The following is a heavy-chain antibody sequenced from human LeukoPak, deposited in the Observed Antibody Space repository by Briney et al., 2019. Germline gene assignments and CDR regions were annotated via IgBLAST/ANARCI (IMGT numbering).Heavy chain of an antibody. J-gene: IGHJ4*02. D-gene: IGHD6-19*01. CDR3: ARGMGIAVAGYFDY. CDR1: GFTFSSYA. V-gene: IGHV3-23*01. CDR2: ISGSGGST. Sequence: GGSLRLSCAASGFTFSSYAMSWVRQAPGKGLEWVSAISGSGGSTYYADSVKGRFTISRDNSKNTLYLQMNSLRAEDTAVYYCARGMGIAVAGYFDYWGQGTLVTVSS.